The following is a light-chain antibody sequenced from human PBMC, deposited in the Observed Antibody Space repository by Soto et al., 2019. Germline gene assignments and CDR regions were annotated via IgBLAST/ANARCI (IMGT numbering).Light chain of an antibody. V-gene: IGKV1-9*01. CDR2: TAS. CDR3: QQTRAYPST. J-gene: IGKJ4*01. Sequence: IQMTQSPSSLSASVGDRVSITCQASQDISIYLAWYQQKPGEAPNLLIHTASTLHGGVPSRFSGSGSGTDFTLTITSLQAEDFATYYCQQTRAYPSTFGGGTKVDI. CDR1: QDISIY.